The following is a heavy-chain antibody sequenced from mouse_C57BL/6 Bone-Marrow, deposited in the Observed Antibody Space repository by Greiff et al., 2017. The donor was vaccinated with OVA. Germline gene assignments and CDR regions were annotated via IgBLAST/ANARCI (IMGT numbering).Heavy chain of an antibody. CDR2: IWSGGST. J-gene: IGHJ3*01. CDR3: ASLAY. Sequence: VQLVESGPGLVQPSQSLSITCTVSGFSLTSYGVHWVRQSPGKGLEWLGVIWSGGSTDYNAAFISRLSISKDNSKSQVFFKMNSLQADDTAIYYCASLAYWGQGTLVTVSA. V-gene: IGHV2-2*01. CDR1: GFSLTSYG.